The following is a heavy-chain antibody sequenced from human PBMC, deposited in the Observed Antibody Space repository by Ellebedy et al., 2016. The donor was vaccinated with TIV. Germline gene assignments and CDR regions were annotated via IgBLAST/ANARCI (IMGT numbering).Heavy chain of an antibody. Sequence: GESLKISCAASGFTFSSYEMNWVRQAPGKGLEWVAHIGTGGSPIYYADSVKGRFTVSRDNAKNSVDLQMTGLRADDSAVYYCARDLSAATHYFGSGSSDYWGRGTLVTVSS. CDR3: ARDLSAATHYFGSGSSDY. CDR1: GFTFSSYE. CDR2: IGTGGSPI. J-gene: IGHJ4*02. V-gene: IGHV3-48*03. D-gene: IGHD3-10*01.